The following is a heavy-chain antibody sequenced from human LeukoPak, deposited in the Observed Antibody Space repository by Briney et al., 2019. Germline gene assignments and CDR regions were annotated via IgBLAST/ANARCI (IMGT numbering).Heavy chain of an antibody. D-gene: IGHD3-22*01. J-gene: IGHJ1*01. CDR2: IKSDGST. Sequence: GGSLRLSCAASGFTFSSYWMHWVRQAPGKGLVWVSRIKSDGSTRYADSVKGRFTVSRDNAKNTVSLQMNSLRAEDTGVYYCARAPSEIGGYYPEYFRHWGQGTLVIVSS. CDR1: GFTFSSYW. V-gene: IGHV3-74*01. CDR3: ARAPSEIGGYYPEYFRH.